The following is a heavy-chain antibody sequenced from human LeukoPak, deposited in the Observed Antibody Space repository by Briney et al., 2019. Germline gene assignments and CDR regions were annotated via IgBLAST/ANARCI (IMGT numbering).Heavy chain of an antibody. V-gene: IGHV3-23*01. CDR1: GFSFNNYA. CDR3: AKDRECSGGACYRYFDY. Sequence: GGSLRLSCAASGFSFNNYAMSWVRQAPGKGLEWVSAIRGSGGSASYADSVQGRFTISRDNSENTLYLQMSSLRAEDTAVYYCAKDRECSGGACYRYFDYWGQGTLVTTSS. CDR2: IRGSGGSA. D-gene: IGHD2-15*01. J-gene: IGHJ4*02.